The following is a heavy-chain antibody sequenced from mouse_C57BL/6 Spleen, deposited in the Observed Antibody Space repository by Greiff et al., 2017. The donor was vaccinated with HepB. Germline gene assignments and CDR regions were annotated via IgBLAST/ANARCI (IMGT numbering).Heavy chain of an antibody. CDR1: GYTFTSYW. CDR3: ARAHYGSSPYYYAMDY. D-gene: IGHD1-1*01. V-gene: IGHV1-50*01. CDR2: IDPSDSYT. J-gene: IGHJ4*01. Sequence: QVQLQQPGAELVKPGASVKLSCKASGYTFTSYWMQWVKQRPGQGLEWIGEIDPSDSYTNYNQKFKGKATLTVDTSSSTAYMQLSSLTSEDSAVYYCARAHYGSSPYYYAMDYWGQGTSVTVSS.